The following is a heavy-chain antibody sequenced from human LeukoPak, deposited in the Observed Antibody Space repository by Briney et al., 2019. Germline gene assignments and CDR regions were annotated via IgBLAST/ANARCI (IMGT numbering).Heavy chain of an antibody. J-gene: IGHJ2*01. CDR3: ARATDFYRFFDL. Sequence: PSETLSLTCTVSGGSISSYYWSWIRQPPGKGLEWIGYIYYSGSTNYNPSLKSRVTISVDTSKNQFSLKLNSVTAADTAVYYCARATDFYRFFDLWGRGTLVTVSS. CDR1: GGSISSYY. CDR2: IYYSGST. D-gene: IGHD2/OR15-2a*01. V-gene: IGHV4-59*01.